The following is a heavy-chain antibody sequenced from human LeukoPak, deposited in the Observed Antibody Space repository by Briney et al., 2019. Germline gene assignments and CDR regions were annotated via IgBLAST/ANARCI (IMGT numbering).Heavy chain of an antibody. CDR1: GFTFSSYA. J-gene: IGHJ4*02. Sequence: PGGSLRLSCAASGFTFSSYAMHWVRQAPGKGLEWVSAISGSGSYTDYADSVKGRFTISKDNSKNTVYMRMSSLRAEDTAVYYCAKRRYDSSGHFDSWGQGTLVTVSS. D-gene: IGHD3-22*01. V-gene: IGHV3-23*01. CDR2: ISGSGSYT. CDR3: AKRRYDSSGHFDS.